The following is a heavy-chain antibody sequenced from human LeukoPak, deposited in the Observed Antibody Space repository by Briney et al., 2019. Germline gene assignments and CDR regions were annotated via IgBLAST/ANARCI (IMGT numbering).Heavy chain of an antibody. Sequence: GGSLRLSCAASGFTVSSNYMSWVRQAPGKGLEWVAVISYDGSKKYYADSVRGRFTISRDNSKNTLYLQMNSLRVEDTAVYYCAKGGGNSAGFDYWGQGTLVTVSS. CDR1: GFTVSSNY. J-gene: IGHJ4*02. V-gene: IGHV3-30*18. D-gene: IGHD4-23*01. CDR3: AKGGGNSAGFDY. CDR2: ISYDGSKK.